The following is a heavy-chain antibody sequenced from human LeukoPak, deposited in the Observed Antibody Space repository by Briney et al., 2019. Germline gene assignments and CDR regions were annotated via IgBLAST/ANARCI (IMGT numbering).Heavy chain of an antibody. CDR1: GFTFSDYY. V-gene: IGHV3-11*01. CDR3: ASWNYDFWSGYFFYYYGMDA. J-gene: IGHJ6*02. D-gene: IGHD3-3*01. CDR2: ISSSGSTI. Sequence: GGSLRLSCAASGFTFSDYYMSWIRQAPGKGLEWVSYISSSGSTIYYADSVKGRFTISRDNAKNSLYLQMDSLRAEDTAVYYCASWNYDFWSGYFFYYYGMDAWGQGTTVTVSS.